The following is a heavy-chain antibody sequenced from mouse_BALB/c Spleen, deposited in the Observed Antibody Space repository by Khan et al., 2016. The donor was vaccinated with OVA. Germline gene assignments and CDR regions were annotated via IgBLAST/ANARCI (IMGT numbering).Heavy chain of an antibody. J-gene: IGHJ2*01. V-gene: IGHV1-81*01. CDR2: IYPGSDNA. CDR3: ARGDGYYVYFDY. CDR1: GYAFTYYV. D-gene: IGHD2-3*01. Sequence: VQLQESGPELVKPGASVKMSCKASGYAFTYYVITWVKQRTGQGLEWIGEIYPGSDNAYYNERFKGKATLTADKSSNTTYMQLSSLTSEDSAVYFCARGDGYYVYFDYWGQGTTLTVAS.